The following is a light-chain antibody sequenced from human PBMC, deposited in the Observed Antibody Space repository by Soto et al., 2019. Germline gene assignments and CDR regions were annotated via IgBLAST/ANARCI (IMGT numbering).Light chain of an antibody. J-gene: IGLJ3*02. CDR1: SSDVGGYNY. V-gene: IGLV2-11*01. CDR3: CSYAGSYSRV. Sequence: QSALTQPRSVSGSPGQSVTISCTGTSSDVGGYNYVSWYQHDPGKAPKLMISDVSKRPSGVPDRFSGSKSGNTASLTISGLQAEDESDYYFCSYAGSYSRVFGGGTKLTVL. CDR2: DVS.